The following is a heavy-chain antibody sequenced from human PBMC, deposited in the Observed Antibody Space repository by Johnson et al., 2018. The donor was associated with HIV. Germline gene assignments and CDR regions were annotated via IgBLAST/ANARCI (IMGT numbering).Heavy chain of an antibody. CDR3: ARSGWYLSYAFDI. D-gene: IGHD6-19*01. Sequence: QVQLVESGGGVVQPGRSLRLSCAASGFSFHNYAMHWVRQRPGKGLEWMAVISYGGRNKDYAASLEGRFTISRDNSKNTLFLQVNSLRAEDTAMYYCARSGWYLSYAFDIWGQGTMVTVSS. CDR1: GFSFHNYA. CDR2: ISYGGRNK. V-gene: IGHV3-30*04. J-gene: IGHJ3*02.